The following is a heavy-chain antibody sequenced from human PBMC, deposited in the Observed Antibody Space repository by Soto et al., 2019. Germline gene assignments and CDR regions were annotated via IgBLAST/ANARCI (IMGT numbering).Heavy chain of an antibody. CDR2: ISHNGNSQ. J-gene: IGHJ5*02. CDR3: AKDLGSNGWFNWFDP. CDR1: GFSVSSSG. V-gene: IGHV3-30*18. D-gene: IGHD6-19*01. Sequence: QVQLVESGGGVVQPGTSLRVSCEASGFSVSSSGMHWVRQVPGKGLEWVAMISHNGNSQHYGDSVRGRFTISRDTSKNTLYLQMTILRPEDTAIYYCAKDLGSNGWFNWFDPWGQGTLVTVSS.